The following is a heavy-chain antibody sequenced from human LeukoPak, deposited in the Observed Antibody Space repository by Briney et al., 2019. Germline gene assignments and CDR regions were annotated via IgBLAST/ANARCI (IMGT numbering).Heavy chain of an antibody. CDR1: GGSISSYY. V-gene: IGHV4-59*01. J-gene: IGHJ5*02. CDR2: IYYSGST. D-gene: IGHD2-15*01. CDR3: ARVGSRWSWFDP. Sequence: SETLSLTCTVSGGSISSYYWSWIRQPPGKGLEWIGYIYYSGSTNYNPSLKSRVTISVDTSKNQFSLKLSSVTDADTAVYYCARVGSRWSWFDPWGQGALVTASS.